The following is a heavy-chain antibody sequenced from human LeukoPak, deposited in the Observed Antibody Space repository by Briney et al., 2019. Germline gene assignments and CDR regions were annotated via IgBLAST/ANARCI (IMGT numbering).Heavy chain of an antibody. CDR1: GFSFSSYW. Sequence: QPGGSLRLSCVGSGFSFSSYWMSWVRQAPGKGLEWVANIKQDGSDKYYVDSVRGRFTISRDNAKNSMYLQVNSLRAEDTAVYYCAKASGSFHFYYYSMDVWGQGTAVTVSS. V-gene: IGHV3-7*01. D-gene: IGHD1-26*01. J-gene: IGHJ6*02. CDR3: AKASGSFHFYYYSMDV. CDR2: IKQDGSDK.